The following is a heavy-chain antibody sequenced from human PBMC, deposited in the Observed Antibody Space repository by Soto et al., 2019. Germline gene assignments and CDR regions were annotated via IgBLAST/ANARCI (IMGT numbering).Heavy chain of an antibody. D-gene: IGHD2-8*01. J-gene: IGHJ5*02. CDR1: GFTFSSYW. V-gene: IGHV3-74*01. CDR2: INSDGSST. CDR3: ARDHLVSRNWFDP. Sequence: EVQLVESGGGLVQPGGSLRLSCAASGFTFSSYWMHWVRQAPGKGLVWVSRINSDGSSTSYADSVKGRFTISRDNAKNTLYLRMNSLRAEDTAVYYCARDHLVSRNWFDPWGQGTLVTVSS.